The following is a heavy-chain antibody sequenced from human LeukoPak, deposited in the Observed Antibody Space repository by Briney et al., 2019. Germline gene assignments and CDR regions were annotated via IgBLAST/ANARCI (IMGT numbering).Heavy chain of an antibody. D-gene: IGHD4-23*01. Sequence: SETLSLPCTVSGGSISSSSYYWGWIRQPPGKGLEWIGSIYYSGSTYYNPSLKSRVTISVDTSKNLFSLKLSSVTAADTAVYYCARHAATVGSPPDYWGQGTLVTVSS. V-gene: IGHV4-39*01. CDR1: GGSISSSSYY. CDR3: ARHAATVGSPPDY. CDR2: IYYSGST. J-gene: IGHJ4*02.